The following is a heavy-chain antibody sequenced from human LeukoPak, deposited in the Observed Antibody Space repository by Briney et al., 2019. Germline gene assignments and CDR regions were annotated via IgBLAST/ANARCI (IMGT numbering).Heavy chain of an antibody. V-gene: IGHV4-59*08. Sequence: PSETLSLTCTVSGGSISSYYWSWIRQPPGKGLEWIGYIYYSGSTNYNPSLKSRVTISVDTSKNQFSLKLSSVTAADTAVYYCGRSGYYFRSGVDVWGQGTTVTVSS. CDR3: GRSGYYFRSGVDV. CDR1: GGSISSYY. J-gene: IGHJ6*02. D-gene: IGHD3-3*01. CDR2: IYYSGST.